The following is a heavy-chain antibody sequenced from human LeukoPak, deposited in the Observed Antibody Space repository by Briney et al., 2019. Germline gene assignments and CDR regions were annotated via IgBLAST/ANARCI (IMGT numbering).Heavy chain of an antibody. D-gene: IGHD7-27*01. J-gene: IGHJ5*02. CDR3: ARDFAWGSEGAPVDDNWLDP. CDR1: GYTFTRYD. V-gene: IGHV1-18*01. CDR2: ISGYNGNT. Sequence: ASVKVSCKASGYTFTRYDTSWVRQAPAQGLEWMGWISGYNGNTNYAQKFQDRFTMTTDTSTSKAYMELRSLRSDNTAVYYCARDFAWGSEGAPVDDNWLDPWGQGALVTVSS.